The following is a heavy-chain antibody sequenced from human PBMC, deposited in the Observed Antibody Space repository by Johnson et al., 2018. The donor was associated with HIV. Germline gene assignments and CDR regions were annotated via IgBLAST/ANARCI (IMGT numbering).Heavy chain of an antibody. CDR3: AKELAADGVDAFDI. V-gene: IGHV3-20*04. CDR2: INWRGGST. J-gene: IGHJ3*02. D-gene: IGHD6-13*01. Sequence: VQLVESGGGVVRPGGSLRLSSAASGFTFDDYGMSWVRQAPGKGLEWVCGINWRGGSTGYADSVKGRFTISRDNAKNSLYLQMNSLRAEDTAVYYCAKELAADGVDAFDIWGQGTMVTVS. CDR1: GFTFDDYG.